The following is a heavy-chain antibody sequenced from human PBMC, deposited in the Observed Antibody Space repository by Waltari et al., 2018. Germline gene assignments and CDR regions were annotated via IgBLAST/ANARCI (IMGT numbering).Heavy chain of an antibody. CDR1: GGSISSSSYY. J-gene: IGHJ6*02. V-gene: IGHV4-39*07. D-gene: IGHD3-3*01. Sequence: QLQLQESGPGLVKPSETLSLTCTVSGGSISSSSYYWGWIRQPPGKGLAWIGSIYYSGSTYYNPSLKSRVTISVDTSKNQFSLKLSSVTAADTAVYYCARVMDDFWSGYYPAGGMDVWGQGTTVTVSS. CDR3: ARVMDDFWSGYYPAGGMDV. CDR2: IYYSGST.